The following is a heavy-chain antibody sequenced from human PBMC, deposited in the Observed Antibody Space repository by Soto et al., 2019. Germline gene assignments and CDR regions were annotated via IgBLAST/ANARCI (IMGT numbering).Heavy chain of an antibody. J-gene: IGHJ4*02. CDR3: ARGRSGYVWSGYYVDY. Sequence: SETLSLTCAVYGGSFSGYYWSWIRQPPGKGLEWIGEINHSGSTNYNPSLKSRVTISVDTSKNQFSLKLSSVTAADTAVYYCARGRSGYVWSGYYVDYWGQGTLVTVSS. CDR1: GGSFSGYY. D-gene: IGHD3-3*01. V-gene: IGHV4-34*01. CDR2: INHSGST.